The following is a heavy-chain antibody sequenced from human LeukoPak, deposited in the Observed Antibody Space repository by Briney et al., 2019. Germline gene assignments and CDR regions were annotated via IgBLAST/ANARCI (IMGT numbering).Heavy chain of an antibody. J-gene: IGHJ4*02. D-gene: IGHD1-26*01. Sequence: GGSLRLSCAASGFTFSSYGMHWVRQAPGKGLEWVSAISGSGGSTYYADSVKGRFTISRDNSKNTLYLQMNSLRAEDTAVYYCAKTVGAHPFDYWGQGTLVTVSS. V-gene: IGHV3-23*01. CDR2: ISGSGGST. CDR3: AKTVGAHPFDY. CDR1: GFTFSSYG.